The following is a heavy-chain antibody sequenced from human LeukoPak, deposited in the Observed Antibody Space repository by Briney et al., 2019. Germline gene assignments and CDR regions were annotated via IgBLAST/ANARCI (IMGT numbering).Heavy chain of an antibody. CDR2: IYYSGST. Sequence: PSETLSLTCTVSGDSTSSDRYHGGWVRQPPGKGLQWIGNIYYSGSTYYNPSLKSRVTMSVDTSKNQFFLKLNSVTAADTAVYYCARGRPYSGGYHLDYWGQGTLVTVSA. V-gene: IGHV4-39*01. D-gene: IGHD1-26*01. J-gene: IGHJ4*02. CDR1: GDSTSSDRYH. CDR3: ARGRPYSGGYHLDY.